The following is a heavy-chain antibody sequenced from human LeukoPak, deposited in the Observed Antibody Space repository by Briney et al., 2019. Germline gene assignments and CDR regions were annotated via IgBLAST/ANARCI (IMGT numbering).Heavy chain of an antibody. CDR3: TRRAYYDSSGYNPTAGYFDL. Sequence: SETLSLTCSVSGGSMFSYYWNWIRQSPGKGLGWTGFVYSNGMTTYNPSLRSRGTISIATSRNQFSLRLTSVTAADTATYYCTRRAYYDSSGYNPTAGYFDLWGRGTLVTVSS. D-gene: IGHD3-22*01. CDR2: VYSNGMT. J-gene: IGHJ2*01. V-gene: IGHV4-4*08. CDR1: GGSMFSYY.